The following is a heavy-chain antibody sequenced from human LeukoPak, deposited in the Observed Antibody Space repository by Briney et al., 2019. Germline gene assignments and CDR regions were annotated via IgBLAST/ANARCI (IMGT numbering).Heavy chain of an antibody. J-gene: IGHJ5*02. CDR3: ARDRRYVPAAISLLHNWFDP. CDR1: GGSISSGSYY. V-gene: IGHV4-61*02. CDR2: IYTSGST. D-gene: IGHD2-2*01. Sequence: SSQTLSLTCTVSGGSISSGSYYWSSIRQPAGKGLEWIGRIYTSGSTNYNPSLKSRVTISVDKSKNQFSLKLSSVTAADTAVYYCARDRRYVPAAISLLHNWFDPWGQGTLVTVSS.